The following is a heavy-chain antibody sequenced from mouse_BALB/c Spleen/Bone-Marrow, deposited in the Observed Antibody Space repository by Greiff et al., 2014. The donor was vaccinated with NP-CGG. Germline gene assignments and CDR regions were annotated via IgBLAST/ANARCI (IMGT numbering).Heavy chain of an antibody. CDR3: TTGFAY. CDR2: IHPNSGNT. CDR1: GYTFTSSR. J-gene: IGHJ3*01. Sequence: QVQLQQSGSVLVRPGASVKLSCKASGYTFTSSRMHWAKQRPGQGLEWIGEIHPNSGNTNYNEKFKGKATLTVDTSSSTAYVDLSSLTSEDSAVYYCTTGFAYWGQGTLVTVSA. V-gene: IGHV1S130*01.